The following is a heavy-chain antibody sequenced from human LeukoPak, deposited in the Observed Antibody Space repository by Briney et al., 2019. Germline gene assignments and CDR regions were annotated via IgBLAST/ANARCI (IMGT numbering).Heavy chain of an antibody. D-gene: IGHD6-6*01. CDR3: ARDRSMATRLWTPTDY. J-gene: IGHJ4*02. CDR2: IYSGGST. CDR1: EFSVGSNY. Sequence: PGGSLRLSCAASEFSVGSNYMTWVRQAPGKGLEWVSLIYSGGSTYYADSVKGRFTISRDNSKNTLYLQMNSLRAEDTAVYYCARDRSMATRLWTPTDYWGQGTLVTVSS. V-gene: IGHV3-66*01.